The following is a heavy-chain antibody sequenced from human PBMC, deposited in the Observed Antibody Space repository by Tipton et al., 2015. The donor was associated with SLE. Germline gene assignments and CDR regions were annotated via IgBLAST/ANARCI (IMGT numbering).Heavy chain of an antibody. CDR2: ITWNAGNI. J-gene: IGHJ4*02. V-gene: IGHV3-9*01. D-gene: IGHD2-2*01. CDR3: ARGSPHSNSCFDY. CDR1: GFSVDDFS. Sequence: SLRLSCATSGFSVDDFSMHWVRQAPGKGLEWVSGITWNAGNIAYADSVKGRFTISRDNTKHSLSLQMNSLTAEDTGVYYCARGSPHSNSCFDYWGQGTLVTVSS.